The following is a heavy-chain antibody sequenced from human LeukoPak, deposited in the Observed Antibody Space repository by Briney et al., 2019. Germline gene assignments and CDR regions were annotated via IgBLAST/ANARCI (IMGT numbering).Heavy chain of an antibody. CDR2: ISYDGSNK. D-gene: IGHD2-15*01. J-gene: IGHJ4*02. CDR3: AKEGGAPYCSGGSCYGGGFDY. Sequence: PGRSLRLSCAASGFTFSSYGMHWVRQAPGKGLEWVAVISYDGSNKYYADSVKGRFTICRDNSKNTLYLQMNSLRAEDTAVYYCAKEGGAPYCSGGSCYGGGFDYWGQGTLVTVSS. V-gene: IGHV3-30*18. CDR1: GFTFSSYG.